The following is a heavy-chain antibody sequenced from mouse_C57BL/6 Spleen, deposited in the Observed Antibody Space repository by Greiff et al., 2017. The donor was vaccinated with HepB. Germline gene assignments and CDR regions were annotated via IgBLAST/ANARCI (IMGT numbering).Heavy chain of an antibody. CDR3: ARKGDYAPLAY. J-gene: IGHJ3*01. CDR1: GYTFTSYW. D-gene: IGHD2-4*01. CDR2: IDPSDSYT. Sequence: VQLQQSGAELVMPGASVKLSCKASGYTFTSYWMHWVKQRPGQGLEWIGEIDPSDSYTNYNQKFKGKSTLTVDKSSSTAYMQLSSLTSEDSAVYYCARKGDYAPLAYWGQGTLVTVAA. V-gene: IGHV1-69*01.